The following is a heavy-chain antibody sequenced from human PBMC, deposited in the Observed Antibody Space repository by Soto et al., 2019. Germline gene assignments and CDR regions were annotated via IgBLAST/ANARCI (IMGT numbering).Heavy chain of an antibody. D-gene: IGHD3-3*01. Sequence: ASVKVACKASGYTFTSYYMHWVRQAPGQGLEWMGIINPSGGSTSYAQKFQGRVTMTRDTSTSTVYMELSSLRSEDTAVYYCARVGITIFGVVSPFDYWGQGTLVT. J-gene: IGHJ4*02. CDR1: GYTFTSYY. CDR3: ARVGITIFGVVSPFDY. V-gene: IGHV1-46*01. CDR2: INPSGGST.